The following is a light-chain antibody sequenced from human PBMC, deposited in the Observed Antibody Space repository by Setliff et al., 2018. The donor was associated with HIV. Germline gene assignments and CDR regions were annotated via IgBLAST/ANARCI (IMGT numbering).Light chain of an antibody. Sequence: QSALAQPASVSGSPGQSIIISCTGTSSDVGTYNAVYWYQQHPGKAPKLMIYDVSTRPSGVSNRFSGSKSGNTASLTISGLQTEDEADYYCSSYTSSSTEVFGTGTKSPS. V-gene: IGLV2-14*01. CDR3: SSYTSSSTEV. CDR1: SSDVGTYNA. J-gene: IGLJ1*01. CDR2: DVS.